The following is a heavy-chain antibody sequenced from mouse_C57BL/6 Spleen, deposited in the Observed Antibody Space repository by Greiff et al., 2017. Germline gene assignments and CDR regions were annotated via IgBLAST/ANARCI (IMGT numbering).Heavy chain of an antibody. J-gene: IGHJ3*01. V-gene: IGHV1-80*01. CDR1: GYAFSSYW. CDR3: ARGERAY. CDR2: IYPGDGDT. Sequence: QVQLQQSGAELVKPGASVKISCKASGYAFSSYWMNLVKQRPGKGLEWIGQIYPGDGDTNYNGKFKGKATLTADKSSSTAYMQLSSLTSEDSAVYFCARGERAYWGQGTLVTVSA.